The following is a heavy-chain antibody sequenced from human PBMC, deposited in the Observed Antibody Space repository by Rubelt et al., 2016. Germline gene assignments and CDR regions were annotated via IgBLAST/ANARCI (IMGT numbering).Heavy chain of an antibody. CDR2: ISSSSSYI. D-gene: IGHD6-13*01. CDR1: GFTFGDYA. Sequence: EVQLVESGGGLVKPGRSPRLSCTASGFTFGDYAMSWFRQAPGKGLEWVSSISSSSSYIYYADSVKGRFTISRDNAKNSLYLQMNSLRAEDTAVYYCARVKAAAGTDHSDYWGQGTLVTVSS. CDR3: ARVKAAAGTDHSDY. V-gene: IGHV3-21*01. J-gene: IGHJ4*02.